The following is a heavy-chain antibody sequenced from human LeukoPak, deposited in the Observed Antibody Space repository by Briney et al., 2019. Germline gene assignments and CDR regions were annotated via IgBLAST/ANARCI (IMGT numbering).Heavy chain of an antibody. J-gene: IGHJ4*02. CDR3: ARAPPSRLYCTNAVCGLH. CDR1: GFSFSSYS. CDR2: ISTSSAYI. V-gene: IGHV3-21*01. Sequence: GGSLRLSCAASGFSFSSYSMNWVRQAPGKGLEWVSCISTSSAYIHYADSVKGRFTISRDNARNSLYLQMNSLRAEDTAVYYCARAPPSRLYCTNAVCGLHWGRGTLVTVSS. D-gene: IGHD2-8*01.